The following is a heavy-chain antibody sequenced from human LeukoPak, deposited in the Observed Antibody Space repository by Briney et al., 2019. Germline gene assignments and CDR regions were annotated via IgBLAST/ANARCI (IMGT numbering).Heavy chain of an antibody. Sequence: ASVKVSCKASGYTFTSYYMHWVRQAPGQGLEWMGIINPSGGSTSYAQKFQGRVTMTRDTSTSTVYVELSSLRSEDTAVYYCARPSGSYYYFDYWGQGTLVTVSS. V-gene: IGHV1-46*01. CDR2: INPSGGST. CDR1: GYTFTSYY. D-gene: IGHD3-10*01. CDR3: ARPSGSYYYFDY. J-gene: IGHJ4*02.